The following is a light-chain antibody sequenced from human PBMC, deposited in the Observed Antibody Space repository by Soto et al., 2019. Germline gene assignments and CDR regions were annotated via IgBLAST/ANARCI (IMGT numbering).Light chain of an antibody. CDR1: QSISSW. CDR3: QQYNSYSMYT. V-gene: IGKV1-5*01. Sequence: DIQMTQSPSTLSASVGDRVTITCRASQSISSWLAWYQQKPGKAPKLLIYDASSLESGVPSRFSGSGSGTEFTLTFSSLQPDDFATYYCQQYNSYSMYTVGQGTKLEIK. J-gene: IGKJ2*01. CDR2: DAS.